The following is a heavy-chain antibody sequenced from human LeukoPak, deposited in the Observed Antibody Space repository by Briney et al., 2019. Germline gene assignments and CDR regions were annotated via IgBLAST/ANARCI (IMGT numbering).Heavy chain of an antibody. J-gene: IGHJ4*02. Sequence: GGSLRLSCAASGNYWMHWVRQVPGKGLVWVSHINSDGSWTSYADSVKGRFTISKDNAKNTVYLQMSSLRAEDTAVYYCAKRAVDFDYWGQGTLVTVSS. CDR1: GNYW. D-gene: IGHD1-26*01. V-gene: IGHV3-74*01. CDR3: AKRAVDFDY. CDR2: INSDGSWT.